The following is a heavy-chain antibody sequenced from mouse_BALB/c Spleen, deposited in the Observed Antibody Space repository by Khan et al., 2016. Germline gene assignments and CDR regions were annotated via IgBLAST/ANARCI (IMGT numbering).Heavy chain of an antibody. CDR1: GYTFTNSG. D-gene: IGHD2-2*01. CDR3: ERGAMVTTGWYFDV. J-gene: IGHJ1*01. Sequence: QIQLVQSGPELKKPGETVKISCKASGYTFTNSGMNWVKQAPGKGLKWVGWINTYTGEPTYADDFKGRFAFSLETSASTAYLQINNLKNEDMTTYFCERGAMVTTGWYFDVWGAGTTVTVSS. V-gene: IGHV9-1*02. CDR2: INTYTGEP.